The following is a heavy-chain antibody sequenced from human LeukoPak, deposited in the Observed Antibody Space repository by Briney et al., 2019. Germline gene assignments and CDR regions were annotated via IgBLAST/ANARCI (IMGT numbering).Heavy chain of an antibody. V-gene: IGHV1-2*02. CDR1: GYTFTGYY. Sequence: ASGKVSCKASGYTFTGYYMHWVRQGPGQGLELMGWINTNSGGTNYAQKFQGRVTMTRDTSISTAYMWLRRLRSDDTAVYYCARVGFLEWSYTYGMDVWGQGTTVTVSS. D-gene: IGHD3-3*01. CDR3: ARVGFLEWSYTYGMDV. J-gene: IGHJ6*02. CDR2: INTNSGGT.